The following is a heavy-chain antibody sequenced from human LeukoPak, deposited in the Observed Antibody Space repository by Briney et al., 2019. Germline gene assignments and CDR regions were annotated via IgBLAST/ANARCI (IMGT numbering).Heavy chain of an antibody. CDR3: AGDRGSYDAFDI. CDR1: GYTFTSYG. J-gene: IGHJ3*02. V-gene: IGHV1-18*01. D-gene: IGHD5-24*01. CDR2: ISAYNGNT. Sequence: ASVKVSCKASGYTFTSYGFSWVRQAPGQGLEWMGWISAYNGNTNYAQKFQGRVTMTTDTSTSTAYMELRSLRSDDTAVYYCAGDRGSYDAFDIWGQGTMVAVSS.